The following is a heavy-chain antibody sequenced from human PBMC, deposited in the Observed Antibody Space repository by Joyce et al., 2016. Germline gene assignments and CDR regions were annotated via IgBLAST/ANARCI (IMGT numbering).Heavy chain of an antibody. CDR3: ASGFNFKGRSFFDY. J-gene: IGHJ4*02. Sequence: QLQLQESGSGLVKPSQTLSLTCAVSGASVSSGGYSWRWIRQPPGKGLELFGYIYHNGSTYYNPSLKSRVTISVDRSKNQFSLKLASVTAADTAVYYCASGFNFKGRSFFDYWGQGALVTVSS. CDR1: GASVSSGGYS. CDR2: IYHNGST. D-gene: IGHD3-10*01. V-gene: IGHV4-30-2*01.